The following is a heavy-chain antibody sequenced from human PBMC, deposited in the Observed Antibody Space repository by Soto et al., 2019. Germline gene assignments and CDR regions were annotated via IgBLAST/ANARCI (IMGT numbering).Heavy chain of an antibody. CDR1: GYTFTTYG. CDR2: ISAYNGNT. CDR3: ARQQWLSYYYGMDV. Sequence: QVQLVQSGAEVKKPGASVKVSCKASGYTFTTYGISWVRRAPGQGLEWMGWISAYNGNTNYAQKIQGRVTMTTDTSTSTAYMELRSLRSDDTAVYYCARQQWLSYYYGMDVWGQGTTVTVSS. J-gene: IGHJ6*02. D-gene: IGHD6-19*01. V-gene: IGHV1-18*01.